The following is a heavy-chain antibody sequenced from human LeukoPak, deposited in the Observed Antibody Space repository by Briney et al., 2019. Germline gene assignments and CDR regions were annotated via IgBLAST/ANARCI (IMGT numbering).Heavy chain of an antibody. CDR2: IKQDGSGK. CDR1: GFTFSSYW. Sequence: GGSLRLSCAASGFTFSSYWMSWVRRAPGKGLEWVANIKQDGSGKYYVDSVKGRFTISRDNAKNSLYLQMNSLRAEDTAVYYCARARHGGSYSNYYYYMDVWGKGTTVTVSS. J-gene: IGHJ6*03. V-gene: IGHV3-7*01. CDR3: ARARHGGSYSNYYYYMDV. D-gene: IGHD1-26*01.